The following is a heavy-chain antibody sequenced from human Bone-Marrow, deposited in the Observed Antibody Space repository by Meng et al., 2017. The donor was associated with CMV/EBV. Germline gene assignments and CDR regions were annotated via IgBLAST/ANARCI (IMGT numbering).Heavy chain of an antibody. Sequence: QVELGHVGRVVMSPGASVHVSCTASGYIYTDYDIHGVPPAPGRGLEWMGWINPNSGGTNYAQKFQGRVTMTRDTSIRTAYMELSRLRSDDTAVYYCARDPAYCGGDCGYWGQGTLVTVSS. CDR2: INPNSGGT. J-gene: IGHJ4*02. V-gene: IGHV1-2*02. D-gene: IGHD2-21*01. CDR1: GYIYTDYD. CDR3: ARDPAYCGGDCGY.